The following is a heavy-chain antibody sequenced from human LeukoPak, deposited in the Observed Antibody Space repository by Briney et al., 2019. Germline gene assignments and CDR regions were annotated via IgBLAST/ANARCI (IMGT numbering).Heavy chain of an antibody. Sequence: ASVKVSCKASGYTFTSYGISWVRQAPGQGLEWMGWISAYNGNTNYAQKLQGRVAMTTDTSTSTAYMELRSLRSDDTAVYYCARVQDIVVVVAAGPGDYWGQGTLVTVSS. D-gene: IGHD2-15*01. CDR3: ARVQDIVVVVAAGPGDY. J-gene: IGHJ4*02. CDR1: GYTFTSYG. CDR2: ISAYNGNT. V-gene: IGHV1-18*01.